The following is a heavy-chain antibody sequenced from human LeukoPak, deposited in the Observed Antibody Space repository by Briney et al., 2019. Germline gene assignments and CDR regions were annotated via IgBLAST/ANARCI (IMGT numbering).Heavy chain of an antibody. CDR1: GGSISSSSYY. CDR2: IYYSGST. CDR3: ARDTPYYGDYGGFDY. J-gene: IGHJ4*02. V-gene: IGHV4-39*07. Sequence: SETLSLTCTVSGGSISSSSYYWGWIRQPPGKGLEWIGSIYYSGSTYYNPSLKSRVTISVDTSKNQSSLKLSSVTAADTAVYYCARDTPYYGDYGGFDYWGQGTLVTVSS. D-gene: IGHD4-17*01.